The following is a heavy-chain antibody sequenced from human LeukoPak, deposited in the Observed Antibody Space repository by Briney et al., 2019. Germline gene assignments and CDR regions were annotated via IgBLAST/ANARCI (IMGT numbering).Heavy chain of an antibody. CDR2: IKEDGSEK. CDR1: GFTFSNYW. V-gene: IGHV3-7*01. D-gene: IGHD3-22*01. J-gene: IGHJ4*02. CDR3: ARTRSGYYEDY. Sequence: GGSLRLPCAASGFTFSNYWMSWVRQAPGKGLEWVANIKEDGSEKYYVDSVKGRFTISRDNAKNSLSLQVNSLSAEDTVVYYCARTRSGYYEDYWGQGTLVTVSS.